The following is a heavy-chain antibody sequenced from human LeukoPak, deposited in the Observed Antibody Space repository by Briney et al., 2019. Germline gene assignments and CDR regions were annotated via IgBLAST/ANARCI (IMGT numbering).Heavy chain of an antibody. CDR3: ATVGGTGWYYFDD. CDR2: VSSSSSSI. Sequence: PGGSLRLSCAASGFTFSTDSMTWVRQAQGKGLEWVSYVSSSSSSIYYADSVKGRYTISRDNAKNSLYLQVNSLRAEDTAVYYCATVGGTGWYYFDDWGQGTLVTVSS. V-gene: IGHV3-48*01. D-gene: IGHD6-19*01. J-gene: IGHJ4*02. CDR1: GFTFSTDS.